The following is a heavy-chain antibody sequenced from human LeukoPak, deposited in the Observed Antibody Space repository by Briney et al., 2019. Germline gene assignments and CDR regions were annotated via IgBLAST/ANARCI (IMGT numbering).Heavy chain of an antibody. CDR3: AREGVVGANKLDY. D-gene: IGHD1-26*01. CDR1: GGSISSYY. Sequence: SETLSLTCTVSGGSISSYYWSRIRQPAGKGLEWIGRIYTSGSTNYNPSLKSRVTMSVDTSKNQFSLKLSSVTAADTAVYYCAREGVVGANKLDYWGQGTLVTVSS. CDR2: IYTSGST. J-gene: IGHJ4*02. V-gene: IGHV4-4*07.